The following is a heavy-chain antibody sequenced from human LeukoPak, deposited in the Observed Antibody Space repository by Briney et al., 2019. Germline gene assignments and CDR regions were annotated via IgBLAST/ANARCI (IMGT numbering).Heavy chain of an antibody. Sequence: GGSLRLSCAASGFTFSSYAMSWVRQAPGKALEWVSTLSPRGGRTFYSDSVRGRFTISRDNSKNTLYLQMNSLRAEDTAVYYCAKASATAVAGFDYWGQGALVTVSA. V-gene: IGHV3-23*01. J-gene: IGHJ4*02. CDR1: GFTFSSYA. CDR2: LSPRGGRT. D-gene: IGHD6-19*01. CDR3: AKASATAVAGFDY.